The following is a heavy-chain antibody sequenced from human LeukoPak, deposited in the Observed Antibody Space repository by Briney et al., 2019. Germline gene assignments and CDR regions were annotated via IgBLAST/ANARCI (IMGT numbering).Heavy chain of an antibody. V-gene: IGHV3-21*01. CDR1: GFTFSSYS. J-gene: IGHJ5*02. D-gene: IGHD3-10*01. Sequence: GRSLRLSCAASGFTFSSYSMNWVRQAPGKGLEWVSSISSSSSYIYYADSVKGRFTISRDNAKNSLYLQMNSLRAEDTAVYYCAREEFDPITMVRGDPRGPWGQGTLVTVSS. CDR2: ISSSSSYI. CDR3: AREEFDPITMVRGDPRGP.